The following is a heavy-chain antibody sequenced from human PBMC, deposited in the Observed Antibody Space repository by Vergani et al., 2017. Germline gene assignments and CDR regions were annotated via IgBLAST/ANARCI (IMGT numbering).Heavy chain of an antibody. Sequence: EVQLVESGGGLVQPGGSLRLSCAASGFTFSSYSMNWVRQAPGKGLEWVSSISSSSSYIYYADSVKGRFTISRDNAKNSLYLQMNSLRAEDTAVYYCAKDGYCSSTSCPSNYYGMDVWGQGP. J-gene: IGHJ6*02. D-gene: IGHD2-2*03. CDR1: GFTFSSYS. CDR3: AKDGYCSSTSCPSNYYGMDV. V-gene: IGHV3-21*01. CDR2: ISSSSSYI.